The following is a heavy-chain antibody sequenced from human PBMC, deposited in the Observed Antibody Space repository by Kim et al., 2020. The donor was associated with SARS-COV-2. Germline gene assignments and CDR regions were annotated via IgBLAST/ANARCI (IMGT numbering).Heavy chain of an antibody. J-gene: IGHJ6*02. CDR1: GYTFTSYA. D-gene: IGHD3-10*01. V-gene: IGHV1-3*01. Sequence: ASVKVSCKASGYTFTSYAMHWVRQAPGQRLEWMGWINAGNGNTKYSQKFQGRVTITRDTSASTAYMELSSLRSEDTAVYYCATTHGSGSYNSAYYYYGMDVWGQGTTVTVSS. CDR3: ATTHGSGSYNSAYYYYGMDV. CDR2: INAGNGNT.